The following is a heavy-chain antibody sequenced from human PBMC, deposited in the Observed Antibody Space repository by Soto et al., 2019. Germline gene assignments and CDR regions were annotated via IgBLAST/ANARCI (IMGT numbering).Heavy chain of an antibody. Sequence: QVQLVQSGTEVKKPGASVKVSCKASGYTFTSYGISWVRQARGQGLEWMGWISGYNGNTKYAQKFQGRVTMTTDTSTSTAYMELRSLRSDDTAVYYCTRGPKESSGSPRWYWGQGTLVTVSS. D-gene: IGHD1-26*01. CDR3: TRGPKESSGSPRWY. CDR1: GYTFTSYG. CDR2: ISGYNGNT. J-gene: IGHJ4*02. V-gene: IGHV1-18*01.